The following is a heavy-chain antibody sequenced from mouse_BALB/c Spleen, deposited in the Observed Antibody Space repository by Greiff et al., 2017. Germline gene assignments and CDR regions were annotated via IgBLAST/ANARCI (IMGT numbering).Heavy chain of an antibody. J-gene: IGHJ1*01. Sequence: QVQLQQSGAELVRPGTSVKVSCKASGYAFTNYLIEWVKQRPGQGLEWIGVINPGSGGTNYNEKFKGKATLTADKSSSTAYMQLSSLRSDDSAVYFCAIYYYGSSYGYFDVWGAGTTVTVSS. CDR1: GYAFTNYL. V-gene: IGHV1-54*01. CDR3: AIYYYGSSYGYFDV. D-gene: IGHD1-1*01. CDR2: INPGSGGT.